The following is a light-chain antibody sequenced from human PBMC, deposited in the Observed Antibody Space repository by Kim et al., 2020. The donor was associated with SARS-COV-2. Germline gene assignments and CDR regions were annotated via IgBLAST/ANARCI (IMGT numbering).Light chain of an antibody. CDR2: AAS. CDR1: RSVGSH. Sequence: DTVLTQSPATLFLSPGERATLSCRARRSVGSHLGWYQQRPGQAPRLLIFAASNRATGVPARFSGSGSGTDFTLTITSLEPEDSAVYYCQQRANWPPITFGQETRRGI. J-gene: IGKJ5*01. V-gene: IGKV3-11*01. CDR3: QQRANWPPIT.